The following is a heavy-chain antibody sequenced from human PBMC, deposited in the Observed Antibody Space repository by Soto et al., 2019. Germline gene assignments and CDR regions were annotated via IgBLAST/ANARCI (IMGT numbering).Heavy chain of an antibody. D-gene: IGHD3-10*01. V-gene: IGHV3-7*01. J-gene: IGHJ4*01. CDR2: IKWDASEK. CDR1: GFTFGIYW. Sequence: PGGSLRLSCAASGFTFGIYWMSWVRQAPGKGLEWLATIKWDASEKKYVDSVKGRFTMSRDNAKNSLYLQMDSLRAEDTAVYYCARAWGYASGTSVIHYLDYWGHGTLVTVFS. CDR3: ARAWGYASGTSVIHYLDY.